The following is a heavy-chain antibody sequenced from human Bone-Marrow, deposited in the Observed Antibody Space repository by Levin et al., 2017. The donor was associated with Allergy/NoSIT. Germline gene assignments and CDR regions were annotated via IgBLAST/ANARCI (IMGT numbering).Heavy chain of an antibody. CDR3: ARDWSFRVGV. J-gene: IGHJ6*04. CDR2: ISAYNGDT. CDR1: GHTFTSYG. Sequence: GESLKISCQASGHTFTSYGISWVRQAPGQGLEWMGWISAYNGDTNYAQKFQGRVSLTTDTSKNTAYMELRSLRSDDSAVYYCARDWSFRVGVWGKGTTVSVSS. D-gene: IGHD3-16*02. V-gene: IGHV1-18*01.